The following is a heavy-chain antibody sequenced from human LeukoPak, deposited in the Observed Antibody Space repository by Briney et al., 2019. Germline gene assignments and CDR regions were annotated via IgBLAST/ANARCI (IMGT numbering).Heavy chain of an antibody. J-gene: IGHJ4*02. V-gene: IGHV1-46*01. CDR3: AREGEIGYDLSDY. Sequence: GASVKVSCKASGYTFTNYYMNWVRQAAGQGLEGMGIINPSVGSTSYAQKFQGRVTVTRDTSTSTVYMELSSLRSEDTAMYYCAREGEIGYDLSDYWGQGTLVTVSS. CDR1: GYTFTNYY. CDR2: INPSVGST. D-gene: IGHD5-12*01.